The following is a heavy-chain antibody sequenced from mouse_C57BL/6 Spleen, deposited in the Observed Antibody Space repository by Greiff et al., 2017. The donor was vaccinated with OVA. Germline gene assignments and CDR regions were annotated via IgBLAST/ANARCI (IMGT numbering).Heavy chain of an antibody. CDR2: ISSGSSTI. Sequence: EVHLVESGGGLVKPGGSLKLSCAASGFTFSDYGMHWVRQAPEKGLEWVAYISSGSSTIYYADTVKVRFTISRNNAKNTLFLQMTSLRSEDTAMYYCARRESNYYGSHYAMDYWGQGTSVTVSS. V-gene: IGHV5-17*01. CDR1: GFTFSDYG. D-gene: IGHD1-1*01. CDR3: ARRESNYYGSHYAMDY. J-gene: IGHJ4*01.